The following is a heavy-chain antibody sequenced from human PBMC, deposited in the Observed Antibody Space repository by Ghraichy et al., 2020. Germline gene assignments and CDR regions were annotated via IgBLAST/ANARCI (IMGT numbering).Heavy chain of an antibody. Sequence: SVKVSCKASGGTFSSYAISWVRQAPGQGLEWMGGIIPIFGIANYAQKFQGRVTITADKSTSTAYMELSSLRSEDTAVYYCARDPPWGGDWNDAFDIWGQGTMVTVSS. V-gene: IGHV1-69*10. CDR1: GGTFSSYA. CDR3: ARDPPWGGDWNDAFDI. J-gene: IGHJ3*02. D-gene: IGHD2-21*02. CDR2: IIPIFGIA.